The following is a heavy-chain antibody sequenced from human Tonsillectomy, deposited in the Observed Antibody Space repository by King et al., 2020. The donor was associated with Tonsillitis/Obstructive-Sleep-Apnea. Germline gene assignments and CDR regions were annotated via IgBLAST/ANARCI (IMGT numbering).Heavy chain of an antibody. Sequence: VQLVESGGGVVQPGRSLRLSCAASGFTFSSYGMHWVRQAPGKGLEWVAVIWYDGSNKYYADSVKGRFTISRDNSSNTLYLQMNSLRAEDTTVYYCARGDCSSTSCYHVDYWGQGTLVTVSS. V-gene: IGHV3-33*01. CDR1: GFTFSSYG. CDR2: IWYDGSNK. CDR3: ARGDCSSTSCYHVDY. D-gene: IGHD2-2*01. J-gene: IGHJ4*02.